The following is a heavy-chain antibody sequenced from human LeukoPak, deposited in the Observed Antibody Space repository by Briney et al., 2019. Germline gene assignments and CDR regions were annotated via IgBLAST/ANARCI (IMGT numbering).Heavy chain of an antibody. CDR3: VKSIAVAGNVDY. D-gene: IGHD6-19*01. J-gene: IGHJ4*02. CDR1: GLTLSSYA. Sequence: PGGSLRLSCSASGLTLSSYAMQWVRQAPGKGLEYVSAISSNGGSTYYADSVKGRFTISGDNSKNALYLQMSGLRPEDTALYYCVKSIAVAGNVDYWGQGTLVTVSS. CDR2: ISSNGGST. V-gene: IGHV3-64D*09.